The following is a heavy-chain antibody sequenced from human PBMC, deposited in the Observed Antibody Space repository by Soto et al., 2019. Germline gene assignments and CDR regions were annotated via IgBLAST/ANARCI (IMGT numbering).Heavy chain of an antibody. Sequence: QVQLVESGGGVVQPGRSLRLSCAASGFIFSSYALHWVRQAPGKGLEWVALISYDGSNKYYADSVKGRFTISRDNSKNTLYRQMNSLRAEDTAVYYCARVSALRAFDHWGQGTLVTVSS. V-gene: IGHV3-30-3*01. CDR1: GFIFSSYA. J-gene: IGHJ5*02. CDR2: ISYDGSNK. D-gene: IGHD2-15*01. CDR3: ARVSALRAFDH.